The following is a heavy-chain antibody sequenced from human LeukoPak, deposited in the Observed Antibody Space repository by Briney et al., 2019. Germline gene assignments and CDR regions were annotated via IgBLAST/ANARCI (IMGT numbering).Heavy chain of an antibody. CDR3: ARLEGAIVVEPTAMGKKEIKYYYYMDV. CDR1: GFTFSSYW. CDR2: IKQDGSEK. D-gene: IGHD2-2*01. Sequence: RTGGSLRLSCAASGFTFSSYWMSWVRQAPGKGLEWVANIKQDGSEKYYVDSVKGRFTISRDNAKNSVHLQMNSLRAEDTAVYYCARLEGAIVVEPTAMGKKEIKYYYYMDVWGKGTTVTVSS. J-gene: IGHJ6*03. V-gene: IGHV3-7*01.